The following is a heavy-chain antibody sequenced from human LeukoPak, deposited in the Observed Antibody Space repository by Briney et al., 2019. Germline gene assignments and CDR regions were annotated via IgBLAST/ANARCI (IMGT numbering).Heavy chain of an antibody. Sequence: SVKVSCKASGGTFSSYAISWVRQAPGQGLEWMGRIIPILGIANYAQKFQGRVTITADKSTSTAYMELGRLRSDDTAVYYCARDTAMVTYWFDPWGQGTLVTVSS. V-gene: IGHV1-69*04. CDR1: GGTFSSYA. CDR3: ARDTAMVTYWFDP. J-gene: IGHJ5*02. CDR2: IIPILGIA. D-gene: IGHD5-18*01.